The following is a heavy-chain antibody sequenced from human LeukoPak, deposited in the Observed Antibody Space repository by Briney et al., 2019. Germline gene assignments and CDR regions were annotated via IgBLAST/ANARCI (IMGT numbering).Heavy chain of an antibody. V-gene: IGHV4-34*01. CDR3: ARATHTNKTRYSGSSRRWFDP. D-gene: IGHD1-26*01. J-gene: IGHJ5*02. CDR1: GGSFSGYY. Sequence: SETLSLTCAVYGGSFSGYYWSWIRQPPGKGLEWIGEINHSGSTNYNPSLKSRVTISVDTSKNQFSLKLSSVTAADTAVYYCARATHTNKTRYSGSSRRWFDPWGQGTLVTVSS. CDR2: INHSGST.